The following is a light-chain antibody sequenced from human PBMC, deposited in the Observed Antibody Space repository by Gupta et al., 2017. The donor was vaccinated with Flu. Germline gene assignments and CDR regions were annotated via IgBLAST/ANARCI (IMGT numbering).Light chain of an antibody. CDR3: TSYTTTTSVI. J-gene: IGLJ2*01. CDR2: EVN. V-gene: IGLV2-14*01. Sequence: QSALTQPASVSGSPGQSITISCTGTSSDVGAYNYVSWYQHHPGKAPKLLIYEVNNRPSGVSDRFSGSKSGNTASLAVSGLQDEDEADYYCTSYTTTTSVIFGGGTKLTVL. CDR1: SSDVGAYNY.